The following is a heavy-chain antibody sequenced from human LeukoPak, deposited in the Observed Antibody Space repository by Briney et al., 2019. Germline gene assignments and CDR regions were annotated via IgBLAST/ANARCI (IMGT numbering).Heavy chain of an antibody. CDR2: IKQDGSEK. CDR1: GFTFSSYW. CDR3: ARDKGTVTTIWGRLGYYYYGMDV. J-gene: IGHJ6*02. D-gene: IGHD4-17*01. V-gene: IGHV3-7*01. Sequence: PGGSLRLSCAASGFTFSSYWMSWVRQAPGKGLEWVANIKQDGSEKYYVDSVKGRFTISRDNAKNSLYLQMNSLRAEDTAVYYCARDKGTVTTIWGRLGYYYYGMDVWGQGTTVTVSS.